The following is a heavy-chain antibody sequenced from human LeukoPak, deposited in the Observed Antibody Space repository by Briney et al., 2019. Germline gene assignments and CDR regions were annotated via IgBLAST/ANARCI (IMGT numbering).Heavy chain of an antibody. CDR2: ISAYNGNT. Sequence: ASVKVSCKASGYTFTSYGISWVRQAPGQGLEWMGWISAYNGNTNYAQKLQGRVTMTTDTSTSTVYMELSSLRSEDTAVYYCARDPFYDSSGYYRGYFDYWGQGTLVTVSS. J-gene: IGHJ4*02. CDR3: ARDPFYDSSGYYRGYFDY. CDR1: GYTFTSYG. D-gene: IGHD3-22*01. V-gene: IGHV1-18*01.